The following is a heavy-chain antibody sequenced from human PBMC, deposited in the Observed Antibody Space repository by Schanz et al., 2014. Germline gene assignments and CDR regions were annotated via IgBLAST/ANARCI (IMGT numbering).Heavy chain of an antibody. CDR2: INTGSNYI. J-gene: IGHJ4*02. V-gene: IGHV3-11*05. D-gene: IGHD2-2*01. CDR3: ARESSNDIVLVPGAVFDH. Sequence: QVHLLESGGGLVEPGGSLRLSCAASGFSFSDYYMSWIRQAPGKGLEWISFINTGSNYINYADSVKGRFTISRDNTKNSLFLQLNSLRADDTAVYYCARESSNDIVLVPGAVFDHWGQGILVTVSS. CDR1: GFSFSDYY.